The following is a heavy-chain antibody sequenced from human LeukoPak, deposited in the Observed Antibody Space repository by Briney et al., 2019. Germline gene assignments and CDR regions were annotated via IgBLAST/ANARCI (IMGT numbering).Heavy chain of an antibody. Sequence: PSETLSLTCTVSGGPIRTSTYYWGWIRQPPGKGLEWIGSIFYSGTTYYNPSLESRVSISVDTSKNQFSLKLTSVTAADTAVYYCARQWDTAVNWFDPWGQGTLVTVSS. CDR3: ARQWDTAVNWFDP. J-gene: IGHJ5*02. CDR1: GGPIRTSTYY. V-gene: IGHV4-39*01. D-gene: IGHD5-18*01. CDR2: IFYSGTT.